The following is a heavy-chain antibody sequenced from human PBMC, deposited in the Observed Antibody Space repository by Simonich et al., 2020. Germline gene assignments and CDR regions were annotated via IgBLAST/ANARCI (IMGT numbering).Heavy chain of an antibody. V-gene: IGHV3-33*01. D-gene: IGHD1-26*01. CDR2: IGYDGSNK. Sequence: QVQLVESGGGVVQPGRSLRLSCAASGFTFSSYGMHGVRQAPGRGVEWVAVIGYDGSNKYYADSVKGRFTISRDNSKNTLYLQMNSLRAEDTAVYYCARDRNSGSYFDYWGQGTLVTVSS. CDR1: GFTFSSYG. CDR3: ARDRNSGSYFDY. J-gene: IGHJ4*02.